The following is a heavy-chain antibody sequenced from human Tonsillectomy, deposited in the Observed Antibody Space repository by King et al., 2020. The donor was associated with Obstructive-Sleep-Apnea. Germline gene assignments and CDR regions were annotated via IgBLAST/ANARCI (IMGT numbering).Heavy chain of an antibody. J-gene: IGHJ4*02. V-gene: IGHV3-33*01. CDR2: IWYDGSNK. Sequence: VQLVESGGGVDQPGRSLRLSCAASGFTFSSYGMHWVRQAPGKGLEWVAVIWYDGSNKYYADSVKGRFTISRDNSKNTLYLQMNSLRAEDTAVYYCARGGSSSWYRDYWGQGTLVTVSS. D-gene: IGHD6-13*01. CDR1: GFTFSSYG. CDR3: ARGGSSSWYRDY.